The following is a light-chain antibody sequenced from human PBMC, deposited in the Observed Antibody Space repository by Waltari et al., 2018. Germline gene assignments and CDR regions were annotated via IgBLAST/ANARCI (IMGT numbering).Light chain of an antibody. CDR2: AAS. J-gene: IGKJ3*01. Sequence: MQMTQSPSFLSASVGDRVTITPRASQSISSRLNWYQQRPGKAPNLLIYAASSLRTGVPSRFSGSGSGTDFILTISSLQPEDFATYYCQQSYSTSFTFGPGTKVDLK. V-gene: IGKV1-39*01. CDR1: QSISSR. CDR3: QQSYSTSFT.